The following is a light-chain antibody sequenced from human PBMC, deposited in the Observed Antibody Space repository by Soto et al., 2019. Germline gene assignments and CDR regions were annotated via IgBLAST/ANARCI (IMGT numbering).Light chain of an antibody. J-gene: IGKJ1*01. CDR3: QQYYSTPPT. CDR2: LES. Sequence: DIVMTQSPDSLAVSLGERATIDCKSSQSVLYSSNNKNNLAWYQQKPGQPPKLLIYLESTRESGVPDRFSGSGSGTDFTLTISSLQAEDVAVYYCQQYYSTPPTFGQGSKVEIK. CDR1: QSVLYSSNNKNN. V-gene: IGKV4-1*01.